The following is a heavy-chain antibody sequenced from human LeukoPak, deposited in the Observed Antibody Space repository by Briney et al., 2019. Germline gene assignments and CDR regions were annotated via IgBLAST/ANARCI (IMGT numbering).Heavy chain of an antibody. Sequence: ASVKVSCKASGYTFTDYYMHWVRQAPGQGLEWMGWINPNSGGTKYAQKFQGRVTMTRDTSISTAYMELSRLRSDDTAVYYCARPYYDSSGYYTFDYWSQGTLVTVSS. V-gene: IGHV1-2*02. CDR3: ARPYYDSSGYYTFDY. D-gene: IGHD3-22*01. CDR1: GYTFTDYY. CDR2: INPNSGGT. J-gene: IGHJ4*02.